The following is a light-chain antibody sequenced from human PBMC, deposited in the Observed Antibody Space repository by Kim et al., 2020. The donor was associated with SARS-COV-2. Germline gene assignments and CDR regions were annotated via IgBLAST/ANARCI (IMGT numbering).Light chain of an antibody. J-gene: IGLJ2*01. CDR3: NSRDSNDYVV. V-gene: IGLV3-19*01. CDR2: GKD. CDR1: SLRSYY. Sequence: VALGPTVRITGHGDSLRSYYATWYQQKPGQAPKVVIYGKDNRPSGVPDRFSGSSSGNTAYLTITGTQAGDEADYYCNSRDSNDYVVFGGGTKVTVL.